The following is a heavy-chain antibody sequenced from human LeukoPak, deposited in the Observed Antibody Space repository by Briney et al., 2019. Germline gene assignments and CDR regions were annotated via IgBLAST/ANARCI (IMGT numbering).Heavy chain of an antibody. V-gene: IGHV1-3*03. CDR1: GYTFTTYA. J-gene: IGHJ4*02. D-gene: IGHD1-7*01. CDR3: ARGQKLIFKISYNWNYEH. CDR2: INAGNGNT. Sequence: GASVKVSCKASGYTFTTYAMHWVRQAPGQRLEWMGWINAGNGNTKYSQEFQGRVTITRDTSASTAFMELSSLRSEDMAVYYCARGQKLIFKISYNWNYEHWGQGTLVTVSS.